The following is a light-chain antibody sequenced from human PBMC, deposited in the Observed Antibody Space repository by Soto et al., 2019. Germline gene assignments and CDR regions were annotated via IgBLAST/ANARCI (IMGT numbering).Light chain of an antibody. Sequence: ENVLTQSPGTLSLSPGERATLSCRASQSVSSNYLAWYQQKFGQAPRLLIYGASSRATGIPDRFSGSGSGTDFTLTISRLEPEDFAMYYCQQYGGSRLTFGGGNKVEIK. CDR3: QQYGGSRLT. J-gene: IGKJ4*01. CDR1: QSVSSNY. CDR2: GAS. V-gene: IGKV3-20*01.